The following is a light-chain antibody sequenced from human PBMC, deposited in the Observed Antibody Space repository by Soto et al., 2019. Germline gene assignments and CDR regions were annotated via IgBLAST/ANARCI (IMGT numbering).Light chain of an antibody. J-gene: IGKJ3*01. V-gene: IGKV1-27*01. CDR2: AAS. CDR1: QDIRDY. Sequence: DIQMTQSPSSLSASVGDRVTITCRASQDIRDYLVWYQQRPGKVPTLLIYAASTLQSGVPSRFSGRGYGTEFAHTISRLQSEDVATDCPNYGGAPYTCGPGTKVDLK. CDR3: PNYGGAPYT.